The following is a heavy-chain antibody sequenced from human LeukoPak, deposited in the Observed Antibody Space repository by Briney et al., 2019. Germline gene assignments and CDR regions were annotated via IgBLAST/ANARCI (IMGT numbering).Heavy chain of an antibody. V-gene: IGHV1-69*05. CDR3: ARNSLYCSGGSCSKIYYYYMDV. D-gene: IGHD2-15*01. CDR2: IIPIFGTA. Sequence: SVKVSCKASGGTFSSYAISWVRQAPGQGLEWMGRIIPIFGTANYAQKFQGRVTITTDESTSTAYMELSSLRSEDTAVYYCARNSLYCSGGSCSKIYYYYMDVWGKGTTVTVSS. J-gene: IGHJ6*03. CDR1: GGTFSSYA.